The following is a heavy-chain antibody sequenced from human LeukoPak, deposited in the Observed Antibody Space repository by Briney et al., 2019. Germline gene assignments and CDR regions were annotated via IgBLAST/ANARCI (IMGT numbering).Heavy chain of an antibody. Sequence: PSETLSLTCTVSGGSISSSSYYWGWIRQPPGKGLEWIGSIYYSGSTYYNPSLKSRVTISVDTSKNQFSLKLSSVTAADTAVYYCARRPSEYSSPKGAFDIWGQGTMVTVSS. CDR1: GGSISSSSYY. CDR3: ARRPSEYSSPKGAFDI. J-gene: IGHJ3*02. CDR2: IYYSGST. V-gene: IGHV4-39*01. D-gene: IGHD6-6*01.